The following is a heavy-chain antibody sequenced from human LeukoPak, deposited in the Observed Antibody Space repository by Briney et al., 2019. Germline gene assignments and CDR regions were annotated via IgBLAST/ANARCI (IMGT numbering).Heavy chain of an antibody. Sequence: GGSLRLSFAASGFTFSSNYMSWVRQAPGKGLGWVSVIYSGGSTYYADSVKGRFTISRDNSKNTLYLQMNSLRAEDTAVYYCASGSGSYRTPYYYMDVWGTGTTVTVSS. CDR2: IYSGGST. CDR3: ASGSGSYRTPYYYMDV. J-gene: IGHJ6*03. V-gene: IGHV3-53*01. D-gene: IGHD3-10*01. CDR1: GFTFSSNY.